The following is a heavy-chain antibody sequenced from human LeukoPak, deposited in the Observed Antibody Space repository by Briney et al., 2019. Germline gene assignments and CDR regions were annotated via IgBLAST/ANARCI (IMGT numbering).Heavy chain of an antibody. CDR3: ARQVAGTNPPYGMDV. CDR1: GGSNSSSNW. D-gene: IGHD6-19*01. J-gene: IGHJ6*02. Sequence: SGTLSLTCAVSGGSNSSSNWWSWVRQPPGKGLEWIGEIYHSGSTNYNPSLKSRVTISVDKSKNQFSLKLSSVTAADTAVYYCARQVAGTNPPYGMDVWGQGTTVTVSS. CDR2: IYHSGST. V-gene: IGHV4-4*02.